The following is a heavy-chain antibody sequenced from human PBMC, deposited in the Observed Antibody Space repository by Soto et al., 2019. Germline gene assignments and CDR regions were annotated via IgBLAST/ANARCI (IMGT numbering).Heavy chain of an antibody. CDR2: ISYDGSNK. CDR1: GFTFSSYA. V-gene: IGHV3-30-3*01. J-gene: IGHJ4*02. D-gene: IGHD3-9*01. Sequence: GGSLRLSCAASGFTFSSYAMHWVRQAPGKGLEWVAVISYDGSNKYYADSVKGRFTIPRDNSKNTLYLQMNSRRAEDTAVYYCARPRTPGPNRFDWLLGDFDYWGQGTLVTVSS. CDR3: ARPRTPGPNRFDWLLGDFDY.